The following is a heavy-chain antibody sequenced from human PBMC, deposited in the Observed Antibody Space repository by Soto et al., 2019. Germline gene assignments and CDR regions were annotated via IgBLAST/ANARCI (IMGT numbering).Heavy chain of an antibody. V-gene: IGHV4-34*01. D-gene: IGHD4-17*01. CDR1: GGSFSGYY. J-gene: IGHJ6*02. Sequence: QVQLQQWGAGLLKPSETLSLTCAVYGGSFSGYYWSWIRQPPGKGLEWIGEINHSGSTNYNPSLKSRVTISVDTSKTQVSLKLSSVTAADTAVYYCARDSVGHGDFYGMDVWGPGTTVTVSS. CDR3: ARDSVGHGDFYGMDV. CDR2: INHSGST.